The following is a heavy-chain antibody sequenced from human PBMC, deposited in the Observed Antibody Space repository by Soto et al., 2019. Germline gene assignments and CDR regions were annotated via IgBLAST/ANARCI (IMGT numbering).Heavy chain of an antibody. D-gene: IGHD3-16*01. CDR2: MDPNSGNT. CDR3: ARVGGFSWHAYHSYSTDV. Sequence: VKVSCKASGYTFTSYDINWVRQATGQGLEWMGWMDPNSGNTGYAQKFQGRVTMTRNTSISTAYMELSSLRSEDTAVYYCARVGGFSWHAYHSYSTDVWGKGTTVTVAS. J-gene: IGHJ6*03. CDR1: GYTFTSYD. V-gene: IGHV1-8*01.